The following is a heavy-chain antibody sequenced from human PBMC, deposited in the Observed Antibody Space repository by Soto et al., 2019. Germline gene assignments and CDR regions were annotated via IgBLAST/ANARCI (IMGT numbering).Heavy chain of an antibody. Sequence: QVQLVQSGGEVKKPGASVRVSCKASGYNFNSYGISWLRQAPGQGLEWMGWLNTYNGNTNYAQKFQGRVSMTTDTSTSTAYVELRSLGSDDTAVYYCARDVVYNNSGDRRFDPWGQGTLVTVSS. D-gene: IGHD2-8*02. J-gene: IGHJ5*02. CDR3: ARDVVYNNSGDRRFDP. CDR2: LNTYNGNT. CDR1: GYNFNSYG. V-gene: IGHV1-18*01.